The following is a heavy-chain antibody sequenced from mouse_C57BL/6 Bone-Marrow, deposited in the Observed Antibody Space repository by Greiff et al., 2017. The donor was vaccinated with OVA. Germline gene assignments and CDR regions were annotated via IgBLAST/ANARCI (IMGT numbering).Heavy chain of an antibody. CDR1: GYTFTSYG. CDR3: ASGYGNFCFAY. CDR2: IYPSDRET. J-gene: IGHJ3*01. Sequence: QVQLQQPGAELVRPGSSVKLSCKASGYTFTSYGMDWVKQRPGQGLEWIGNIYPSDRETQYNQKFKDKGTLNVDKASSTAYMQLSSLTSEDSAVYYCASGYGNFCFAYWGQGTLVTVSA. V-gene: IGHV1-61*01. D-gene: IGHD2-1*01.